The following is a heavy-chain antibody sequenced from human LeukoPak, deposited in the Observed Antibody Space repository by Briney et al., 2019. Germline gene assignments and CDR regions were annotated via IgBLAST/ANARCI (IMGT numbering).Heavy chain of an antibody. CDR2: IYYSGST. CDR3: ARLIVVVTAIGPQNAFDI. CDR1: GGSISSSSYY. Sequence: SETLSLTCTVSGGSISSSSYYWGWIRQPPGKGLEWIGSIYYSGSTYYNPSLKSRVTISVDTSKNQFSLKLSSVTAADTAVYYCARLIVVVTAIGPQNAFDIWGQGTMVTVSS. V-gene: IGHV4-39*07. J-gene: IGHJ3*02. D-gene: IGHD2-21*02.